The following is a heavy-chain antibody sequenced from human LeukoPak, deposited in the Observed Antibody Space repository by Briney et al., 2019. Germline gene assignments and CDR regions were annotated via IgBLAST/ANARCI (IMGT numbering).Heavy chain of an antibody. CDR3: ARVYGSSWPHYYYYGMDV. D-gene: IGHD6-13*01. CDR1: GGTFSSYA. Sequence: ASVKVSCKASGGTFSSYAISWVRQAPGQGLEWMGIINPSGGSTSYAQKFQGRVTMTRDTSTSTVYMELSSLRSEDTAVYYCARVYGSSWPHYYYYGMDVWGQGTTVTVSS. CDR2: INPSGGST. V-gene: IGHV1-46*01. J-gene: IGHJ6*02.